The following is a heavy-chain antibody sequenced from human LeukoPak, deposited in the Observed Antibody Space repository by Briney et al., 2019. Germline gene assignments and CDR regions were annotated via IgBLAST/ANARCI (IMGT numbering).Heavy chain of an antibody. CDR3: ASGGIIAAAGPVDY. CDR1: GLTFSSYW. D-gene: IGHD6-13*01. Sequence: GGSLRLSCAASGLTFSSYWMSWVRQAPGRGLEWVANIKQDGSEKYYVDSVKGRFTISRDNAKNSLYLQMNSLRAEDTAVYYCASGGIIAAAGPVDYWGQGTLVTVSS. V-gene: IGHV3-7*01. CDR2: IKQDGSEK. J-gene: IGHJ4*02.